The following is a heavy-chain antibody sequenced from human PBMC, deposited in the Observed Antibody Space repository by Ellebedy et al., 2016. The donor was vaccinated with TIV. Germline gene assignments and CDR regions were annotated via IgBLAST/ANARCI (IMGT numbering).Heavy chain of an antibody. CDR2: IIPILGIA. D-gene: IGHD2-2*01. Sequence: ASVKVSCKASGGTFSSYAISWVRQAPGQGLEWMGGIIPILGIANYAQKFQGRVTITRDTSASTAYMELSSLRSEDTAVYYCARGAMIDRSRVLAYWGQGTLVTVSS. J-gene: IGHJ4*02. CDR3: ARGAMIDRSRVLAY. CDR1: GGTFSSYA. V-gene: IGHV1-69*10.